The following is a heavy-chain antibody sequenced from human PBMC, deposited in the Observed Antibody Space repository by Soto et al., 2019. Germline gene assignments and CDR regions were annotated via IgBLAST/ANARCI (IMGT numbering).Heavy chain of an antibody. D-gene: IGHD2-2*01. V-gene: IGHV3-30*18. CDR1: GFTFSSYG. CDR2: ISYDGSNK. CDR3: AKSFSYPKYCSSTSCSMAVDY. J-gene: IGHJ4*02. Sequence: GGSLRLSCAASGFTFSSYGMHWVRQAPGKGLEWVAVISYDGSNKYYADSVKGRFTISRDNSKNTLYLQMNSLRAEDTAVYYCAKSFSYPKYCSSTSCSMAVDYWGQGTLVTVSS.